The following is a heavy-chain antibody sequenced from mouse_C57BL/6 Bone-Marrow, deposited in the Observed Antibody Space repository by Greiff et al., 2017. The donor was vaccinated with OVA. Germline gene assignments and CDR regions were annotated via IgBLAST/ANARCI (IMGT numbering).Heavy chain of an antibody. Sequence: EVMLVESGGGLVQPKGSLKLSCAASGFSFNTYAMNWVRQAPGKGLEWVARIRSKSNNYATYYADSVKDRFTISRDDSESMLYLQMNNLKTEDTAMYYCVRHLTGTKDWYFDVWGTGTTVTVSS. CDR1: GFSFNTYA. CDR2: IRSKSNNYAT. CDR3: VRHLTGTKDWYFDV. V-gene: IGHV10-1*01. J-gene: IGHJ1*03. D-gene: IGHD4-1*01.